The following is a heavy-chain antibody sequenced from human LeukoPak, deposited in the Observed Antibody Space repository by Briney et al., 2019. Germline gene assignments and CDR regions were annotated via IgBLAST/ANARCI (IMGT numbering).Heavy chain of an antibody. J-gene: IGHJ4*02. V-gene: IGHV3-23*01. CDR1: RFIFSTYA. CDR2: ISGSGGST. Sequence: GRTLRLSCATSRFIFSTYALSWVRQAPGKGVEWASSISGSGGSTYHADPVKGRFTISRDISKNTLYLQMNSLRAEDTAIYYCARVIRAAPGKGYFDYWGQGTLVTVSS. CDR3: ARVIRAAPGKGYFDY. D-gene: IGHD6-13*01.